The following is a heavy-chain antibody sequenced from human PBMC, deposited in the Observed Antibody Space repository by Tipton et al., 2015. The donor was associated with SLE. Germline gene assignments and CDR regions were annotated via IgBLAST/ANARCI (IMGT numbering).Heavy chain of an antibody. D-gene: IGHD6-13*01. V-gene: IGHV4-34*01. Sequence: TLSLTCAVYGGSFSGYYWSWIRQPPGKGLEWIGEINHSGSTNYNPSLKSRVTISVDTSKNQFSLKLSSVTAADTAVYYCARGVAATGGVDYWGQGTLVTVSS. J-gene: IGHJ4*02. CDR1: GGSFSGYY. CDR2: INHSGST. CDR3: ARGVAATGGVDY.